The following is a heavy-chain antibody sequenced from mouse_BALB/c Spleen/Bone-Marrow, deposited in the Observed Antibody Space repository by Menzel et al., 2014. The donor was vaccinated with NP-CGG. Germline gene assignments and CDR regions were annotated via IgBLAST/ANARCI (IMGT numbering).Heavy chain of an antibody. J-gene: IGHJ4*01. D-gene: IGHD2-4*01. V-gene: IGHV1-7*01. Sequence: QVQLKESGAELAKPGASVKMSCEASGYSFISYWMHWVKQRPGQGLEWIGYINPGTGYTEYNQKFKDKATLTADKSPSKAYMQLSSLTSEDSAVYYCARNYDYDGGYYAMDYWGQGTSVTVSS. CDR3: ARNYDYDGGYYAMDY. CDR2: INPGTGYT. CDR1: GYSFISYW.